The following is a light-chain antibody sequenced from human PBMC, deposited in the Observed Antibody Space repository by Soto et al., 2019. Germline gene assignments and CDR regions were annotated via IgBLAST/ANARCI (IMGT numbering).Light chain of an antibody. Sequence: EIVMTQSPATLSVSPGERAALSCRASQSVTNSLAWYQQKPGQAPRLLIYEASTRATGIPASFSGSGSGTQFTLTISSLQSEDFAVYYCQQYDDWPPRWTVGQGTRVEI. CDR2: EAS. CDR3: QQYDDWPPRWT. CDR1: QSVTNS. V-gene: IGKV3-15*01. J-gene: IGKJ1*01.